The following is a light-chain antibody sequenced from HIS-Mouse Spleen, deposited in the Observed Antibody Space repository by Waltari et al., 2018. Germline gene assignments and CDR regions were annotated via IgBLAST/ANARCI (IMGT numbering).Light chain of an antibody. J-gene: IGKJ1*01. V-gene: IGKV3-15*01. CDR3: QQYNNWWT. CDR2: GAS. Sequence: EIVMTQSPATLSVSPGERATLSCRASQSVSSNLAWYQQKPGQAPRLLIYGASTRATGIPARFIGSGSGTEFTLTISSMQSEDFAVYYCQQYNNWWTFGQGTKVEIK. CDR1: QSVSSN.